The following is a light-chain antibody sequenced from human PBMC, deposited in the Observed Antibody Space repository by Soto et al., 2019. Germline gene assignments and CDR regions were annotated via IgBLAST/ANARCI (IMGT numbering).Light chain of an antibody. CDR1: SSNIGNDY. J-gene: IGLJ3*02. Sequence: QSVLTQPPSVSAAPGQKVTISCSGSSSNIGNDYVSWFQQFPGAAPKLLIYSDNQRPSGVPDRFSGSKSGASAYLAISGLQSADEADYYCAVWDVSLTAWVFGGGTKVTVL. V-gene: IGLV1-51*02. CDR2: SDN. CDR3: AVWDVSLTAWV.